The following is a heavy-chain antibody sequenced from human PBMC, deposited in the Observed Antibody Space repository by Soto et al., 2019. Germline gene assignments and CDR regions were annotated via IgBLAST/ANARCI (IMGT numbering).Heavy chain of an antibody. J-gene: IGHJ4*02. Sequence: ASVKVSCKASGYTFTSYGISWVRQAPGQGLEWMGWISAYNGNTNYAQKLQGRVTMTTDTSTSTAYMELRSLRSDDTAVYYCARLNYYDSSGYYLLDYWGQGTLVTVSS. CDR1: GYTFTSYG. V-gene: IGHV1-18*04. CDR2: ISAYNGNT. D-gene: IGHD3-22*01. CDR3: ARLNYYDSSGYYLLDY.